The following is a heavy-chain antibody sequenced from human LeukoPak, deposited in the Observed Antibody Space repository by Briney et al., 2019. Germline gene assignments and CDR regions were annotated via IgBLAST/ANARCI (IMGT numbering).Heavy chain of an antibody. Sequence: GGSLRLSCAASGFTFSSYSVNWVRQAPGKGLEWVSSISSSGYKIYYADSVKGRFTISRDNAKNSLNLQMNSLRAEDTAVYYCARDRANWNYIDHWGQGTLVTVSS. D-gene: IGHD1-7*01. V-gene: IGHV3-21*06. CDR2: ISSSGYKI. CDR3: ARDRANWNYIDH. CDR1: GFTFSSYS. J-gene: IGHJ4*02.